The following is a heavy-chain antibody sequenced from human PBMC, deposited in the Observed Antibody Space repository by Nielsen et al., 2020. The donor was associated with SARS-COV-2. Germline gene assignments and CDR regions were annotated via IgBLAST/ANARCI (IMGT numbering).Heavy chain of an antibody. V-gene: IGHV3-48*01. CDR3: ARSRALGGITPDY. D-gene: IGHD3-16*01. J-gene: IGHJ4*02. CDR1: GFTFRSYS. CDR2: ISGRGSTI. Sequence: GESLKISCAASGFTFRSYSMNWVRQAPGKGLEWVSFISGRGSTIYYVDSVKGRFTISRDSAKNSLYLQMNSLRADDTAVYYCARSRALGGITPDYWGQGTLVTVSS.